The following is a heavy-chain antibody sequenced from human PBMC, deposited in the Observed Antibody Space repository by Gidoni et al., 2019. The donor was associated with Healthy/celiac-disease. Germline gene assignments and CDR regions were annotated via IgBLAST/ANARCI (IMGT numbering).Heavy chain of an antibody. V-gene: IGHV3-30-3*01. CDR2: ISYDGSNK. CDR3: ARDYGDYVNGMDV. J-gene: IGHJ6*02. Sequence: QVQLVASGGGVVQPGRSLRLSCAASGFTFSSYAMHWVRQAPGKGLEWVAVISYDGSNKYYADSVKGRFTISRDNSKNTLYLQMNSLRAEDTAVYYCARDYGDYVNGMDVWGQGTTVTVSS. CDR1: GFTFSSYA. D-gene: IGHD4-17*01.